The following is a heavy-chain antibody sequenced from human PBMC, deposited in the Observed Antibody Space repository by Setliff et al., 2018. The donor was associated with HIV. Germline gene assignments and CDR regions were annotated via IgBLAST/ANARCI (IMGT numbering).Heavy chain of an antibody. D-gene: IGHD3-10*01. J-gene: IGHJ4*02. CDR3: TTTMVRGVIIRPQFFDY. CDR2: IRSKAYGGTT. Sequence: GSLRLSCTASGFMFGDNAMSWVRQAPGKGLEWVGFIRSKAYGGTTEYAASVKGRFTISRDDSKSIASLQMNSLKTEDTAVYYCTTTMVRGVIIRPQFFDYWGQGTLVTVSS. CDR1: GFMFGDNA. V-gene: IGHV3-49*04.